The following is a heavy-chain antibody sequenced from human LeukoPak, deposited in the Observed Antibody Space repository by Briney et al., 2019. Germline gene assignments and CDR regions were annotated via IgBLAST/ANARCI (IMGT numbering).Heavy chain of an antibody. CDR2: IKSRADGGTT. V-gene: IGHV3-15*01. D-gene: IGHD1-26*01. J-gene: IGHJ6*02. CDR3: TTDLWELLYYYGMDV. CDR1: GFTFRNAW. Sequence: PGGSLRLSCAASGFTFRNAWMSWVRQAPGKGLEWVGRIKSRADGGTTDYAAPVKGRFTISRDGSKNTLCLQMNSLKTEDTAVYYCTTDLWELLYYYGMDVWGQGTTVTVSS.